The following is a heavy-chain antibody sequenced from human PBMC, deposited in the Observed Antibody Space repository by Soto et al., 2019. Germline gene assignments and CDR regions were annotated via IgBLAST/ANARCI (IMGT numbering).Heavy chain of an antibody. CDR1: GSDFSTYS. D-gene: IGHD3-3*01. CDR3: ARLYYDYV. CDR2: VSLDSDSI. V-gene: IGHV3-48*02. J-gene: IGHJ6*02. Sequence: AVGSLRLSCRASGSDFSTYSMNWVRQAPGQGLEWIAYVSLDSDSIQYADSVKGRFTISRDDAENSLYPQMDSLRDEDTATYYCARLYYDYVWGQGTTVTVSS.